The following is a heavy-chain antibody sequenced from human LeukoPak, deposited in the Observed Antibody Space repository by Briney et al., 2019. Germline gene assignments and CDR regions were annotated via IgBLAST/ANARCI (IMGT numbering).Heavy chain of an antibody. CDR1: GFTFSSYE. Sequence: GGSLRLSCAASGFTFSSYEMNWVRQAPGKGLEWVSYISSSGSTIYYADSVKGRFTISRDNAKNSLYLQMNSLRAEDTAVYYCARVKESGYYPYYFDYWGQGTLVTVSS. V-gene: IGHV3-48*03. CDR2: ISSSGSTI. D-gene: IGHD3-22*01. J-gene: IGHJ4*02. CDR3: ARVKESGYYPYYFDY.